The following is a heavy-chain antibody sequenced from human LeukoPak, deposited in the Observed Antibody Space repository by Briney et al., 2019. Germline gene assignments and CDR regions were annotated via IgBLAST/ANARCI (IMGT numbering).Heavy chain of an antibody. V-gene: IGHV3-20*04. CDR3: ARGLGSCYSSICDYFNY. J-gene: IGHJ4*02. Sequence: PGGSLRLSCTASGFSFGDYGMSWVRQAPGKGLEWVSGINWNGGSTGYADSVKGRFTISRDNAKNSLYLQMNSLRAEDTAMYYCARGLGSCYSSICDYFNYWGQGTLVTVSS. CDR2: INWNGGST. CDR1: GFSFGDYG. D-gene: IGHD2-15*01.